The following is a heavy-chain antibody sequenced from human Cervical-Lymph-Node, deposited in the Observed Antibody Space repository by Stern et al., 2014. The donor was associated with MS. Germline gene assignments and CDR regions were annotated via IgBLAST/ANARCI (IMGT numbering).Heavy chain of an antibody. Sequence: VQLVESGPEVKKPGSSVKLSCKASGGTFSDVINWVRQAPGQVLDWLGVIIPSFVSTNYAQKFQGRVKITADESMTTGYMELTSLTSEDTALYYCATTFHWGQGTLITVSS. J-gene: IGHJ4*02. CDR1: GGTFSDV. D-gene: IGHD3-16*01. CDR2: IIPSFVST. V-gene: IGHV1-69*01. CDR3: ATTFH.